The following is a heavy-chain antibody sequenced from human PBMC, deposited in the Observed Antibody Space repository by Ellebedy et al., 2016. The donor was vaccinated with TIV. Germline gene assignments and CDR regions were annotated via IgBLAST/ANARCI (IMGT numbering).Heavy chain of an antibody. V-gene: IGHV3-11*04. Sequence: GESLKISCAASGFTFSDYYMSWIRQAPGKGLEWVSYISSSSSTIYYADSVKGRFTISRDNAKNSLYLQMNSLRAEDTAVYYCAREVLVRGVIYYYYYGMDVWGQGTTVTVSS. CDR3: AREVLVRGVIYYYYYGMDV. CDR2: ISSSSSTI. CDR1: GFTFSDYY. J-gene: IGHJ6*02. D-gene: IGHD3-10*01.